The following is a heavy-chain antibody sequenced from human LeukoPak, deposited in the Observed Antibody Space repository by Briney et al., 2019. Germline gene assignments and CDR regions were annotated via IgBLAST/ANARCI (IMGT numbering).Heavy chain of an antibody. D-gene: IGHD5-18*01. CDR2: IYTSGST. Sequence: SETLSLTCTVSGGSISSYYCSWIRQPAGKGLEWIGRIYTSGSTNYNPSLESRVTMSVDTSKNQFSLKLSSVTAADTAVYYCAREGYSYGYPSTFDYWRQGTLVTVSS. J-gene: IGHJ4*02. CDR3: AREGYSYGYPSTFDY. CDR1: GGSISSYY. V-gene: IGHV4-4*07.